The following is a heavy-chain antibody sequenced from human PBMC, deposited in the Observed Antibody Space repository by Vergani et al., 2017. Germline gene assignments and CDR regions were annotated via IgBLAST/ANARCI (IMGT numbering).Heavy chain of an antibody. CDR1: GYTFTSYD. CDR2: MNPNSGNT. CDR3: ARGANFRRVRHRAYYYYGMHV. Sequence: QVQLVQSGAEVKKPGASVKVSCKASGYTFTSYDINWVRQATGQGLEWMGWMNPNSGNTGYAQKFQGRVTMTRNTSISTAYMELSSLRSEDTAVYYCARGANFRRVRHRAYYYYGMHVWGQGTTVTVSS. D-gene: IGHD3-10*01. V-gene: IGHV1-8*01. J-gene: IGHJ6*02.